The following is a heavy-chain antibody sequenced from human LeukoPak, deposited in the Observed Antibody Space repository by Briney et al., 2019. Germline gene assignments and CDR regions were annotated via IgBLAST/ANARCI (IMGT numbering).Heavy chain of an antibody. Sequence: GGSLRLSCAASGFSFSSDGMHWVRQAPGKGLEWVAFISNDGNRKYYADSVKGRFTISRDKSENTLYVQMNSLRAEDTAVYYCAKDRSTTWSFDYWGQGTPVTVSS. CDR1: GFSFSSDG. D-gene: IGHD6-13*01. J-gene: IGHJ4*02. V-gene: IGHV3-30*18. CDR2: ISNDGNRK. CDR3: AKDRSTTWSFDY.